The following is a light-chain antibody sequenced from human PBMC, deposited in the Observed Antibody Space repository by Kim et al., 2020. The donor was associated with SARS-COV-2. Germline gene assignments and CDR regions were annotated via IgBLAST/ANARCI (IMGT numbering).Light chain of an antibody. J-gene: IGKJ1*01. Sequence: DIQMTQSPSSLSASVGDRVTITCQASQDIKYYLNWYQQKPGIAPKLLIYDASTLETGVPSRFSGSASGTDFTFTITSLQPEDIATYYCQQYNNLPWTFGQGTKVDIK. V-gene: IGKV1-33*01. CDR1: QDIKYY. CDR3: QQYNNLPWT. CDR2: DAS.